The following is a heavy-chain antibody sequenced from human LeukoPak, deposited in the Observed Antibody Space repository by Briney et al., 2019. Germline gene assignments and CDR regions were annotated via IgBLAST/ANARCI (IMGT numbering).Heavy chain of an antibody. CDR1: GFTFSSYA. J-gene: IGHJ6*02. CDR2: ISYDGSNK. V-gene: IGHV3-30*18. D-gene: IGHD3-10*01. CDR3: AKEVSRGYYYYGMDV. Sequence: GGSLRLSCAASGFTFSSYAMSWVRQAPGKGLEWVAVISYDGSNKYYADSVKGRFTISRDNSKNTLYLQMNSLRAEDTAVYYCAKEVSRGYYYYGMDVWGQGTTVTVSS.